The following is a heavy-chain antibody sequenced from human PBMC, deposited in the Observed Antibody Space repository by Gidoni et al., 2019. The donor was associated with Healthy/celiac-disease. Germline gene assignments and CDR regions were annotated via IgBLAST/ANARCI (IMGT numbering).Heavy chain of an antibody. D-gene: IGHD3-16*01. CDR1: GYTFTGYD. V-gene: IGHV1-2*02. Sequence: QVQLVQSGAEVKKPGGSVKVSCKASGYTFTGYDLPWVRQGHGPGLAWMGWINPNSGGTNYAQKFQGRVTMTRDTSISKAYMELSRLRSDDTAVYYCERWLGRGRDYWGQGTLVTVSS. CDR3: ERWLGRGRDY. CDR2: INPNSGGT. J-gene: IGHJ4*02.